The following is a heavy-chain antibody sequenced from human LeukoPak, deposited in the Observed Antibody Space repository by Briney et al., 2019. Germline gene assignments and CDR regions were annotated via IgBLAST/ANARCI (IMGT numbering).Heavy chain of an antibody. J-gene: IGHJ4*02. V-gene: IGHV1-2*02. Sequence: ASVKISCKASGYTFTGYYIHWVRQAPGQGLEWMGWINPNSGDTNYAQKFQGRVTMARDTSISTAYMELSSLRSEDTAVYYCASGIVGATDYWGQGTLVTVSS. CDR2: INPNSGDT. CDR1: GYTFTGYY. D-gene: IGHD1-26*01. CDR3: ASGIVGATDY.